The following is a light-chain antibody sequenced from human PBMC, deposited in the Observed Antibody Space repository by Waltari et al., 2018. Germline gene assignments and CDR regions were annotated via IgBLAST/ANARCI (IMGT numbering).Light chain of an antibody. CDR3: QKYGTLPAT. Sequence: EIVLTQSPGTLSTSPGERDTLSCSASESVSRTLALYQQKPGQAPRLLIYDASTRATVIPDRFSGSWSGTDFSLTISRLEPEDFAVYYCQKYGTLPATFGQGTKVEIK. J-gene: IGKJ1*01. CDR2: DAS. V-gene: IGKV3-20*01. CDR1: ESVSRT.